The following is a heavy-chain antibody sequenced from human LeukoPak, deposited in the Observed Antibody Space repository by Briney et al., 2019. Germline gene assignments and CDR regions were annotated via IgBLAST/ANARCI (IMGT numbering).Heavy chain of an antibody. CDR1: GGTFTSYA. Sequence: ASVKVSCKASGGTFTSYAISWVRQAPGQGLEWMGIINPSGGSTSYAQKFQGRVTMTRDMSTSTVYMELSSLRSEDTAVYYCARDLYDGAVTTFDYWGQGTLVTVSS. J-gene: IGHJ4*02. V-gene: IGHV1-46*01. CDR3: ARDLYDGAVTTFDY. D-gene: IGHD4-17*01. CDR2: INPSGGST.